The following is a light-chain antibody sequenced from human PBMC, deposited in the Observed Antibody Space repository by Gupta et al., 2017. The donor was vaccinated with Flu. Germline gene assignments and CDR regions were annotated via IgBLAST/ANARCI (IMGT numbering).Light chain of an antibody. CDR3: NSYTSSHTGCV. CDR1: SADLGADYD. CDR2: EST. J-gene: IGLJ3*02. Sequence: TISCTGSSADLGADYDVPWYQQLPGKAPKLIIYESTNRPSGVPDRFSGSKSGITASLTITGLQAEDEADYYCNSYTSSHTGCVFGGGTKVTVL. V-gene: IGLV1-40*01.